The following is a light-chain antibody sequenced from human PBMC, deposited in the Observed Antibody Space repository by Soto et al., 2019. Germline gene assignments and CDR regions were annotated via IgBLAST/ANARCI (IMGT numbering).Light chain of an antibody. V-gene: IGKV3-15*01. CDR1: QSFSSS. CDR3: XXYNNWPFT. J-gene: IGKJ4*01. CDR2: DTS. Sequence: EIVMTQSPATLSVSPGERATLSCRASQSFSSSLAWYQQKPGQAPRLLIYDTSARATGIPARFSGSGSGTXXXLXXXXLQSXDFXXXXXXXYNNWPFTFGGGTKVEI.